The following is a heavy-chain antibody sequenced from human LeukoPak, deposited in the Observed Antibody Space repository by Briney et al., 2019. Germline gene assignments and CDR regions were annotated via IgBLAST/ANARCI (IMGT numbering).Heavy chain of an antibody. CDR3: ARDKYIAY. CDR1: GFTLSSYS. Sequence: GGSLRLSCAASGFTLSSYSMNWVRQAPGKGLEWVSSIISSSNYIYYADSVKGRFTISRDNAKNLLYLQLNSLRAEDTAVYYCARDKYIAYWGQGTLVTVSS. V-gene: IGHV3-21*01. CDR2: IISSSNYI. J-gene: IGHJ4*02.